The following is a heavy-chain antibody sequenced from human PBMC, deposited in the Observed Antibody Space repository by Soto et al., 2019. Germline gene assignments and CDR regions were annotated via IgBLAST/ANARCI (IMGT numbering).Heavy chain of an antibody. CDR3: VIIAVAEANYYGMDV. V-gene: IGHV1-69*13. Sequence: GASVKVSCKASGGTFSSYAISWVRQAPGQGLEWMGGIIPIFGTANYAQKFQGRVTITADESTSTAYMELSSLRSEDTAVYYCVIIAVAEANYYGMDVWGQGTTVTVSS. CDR2: IIPIFGTA. J-gene: IGHJ6*02. D-gene: IGHD6-19*01. CDR1: GGTFSSYA.